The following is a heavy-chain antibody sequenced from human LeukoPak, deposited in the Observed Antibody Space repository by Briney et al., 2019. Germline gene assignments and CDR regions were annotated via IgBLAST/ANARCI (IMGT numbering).Heavy chain of an antibody. V-gene: IGHV4-61*02. CDR1: GTSITSGSYF. CDR3: ARAREFYSDSNAYEV. CDR2: IYSSGRT. Sequence: SETLSLTCTISGTSITSGSYFWSWIRQPAGNELEWLGLIYSSGRTNYNPSLKSRVTFSVDTSKNQFSLKLRSVTAADTAVYYCARAREFYSDSNAYEVWGQGTRVTVSS. D-gene: IGHD3-22*01. J-gene: IGHJ3*01.